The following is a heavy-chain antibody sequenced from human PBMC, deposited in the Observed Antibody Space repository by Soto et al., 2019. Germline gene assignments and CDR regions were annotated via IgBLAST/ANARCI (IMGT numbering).Heavy chain of an antibody. CDR3: ANSTIFGVVPEADYYGMDV. CDR2: ISAYNGNT. D-gene: IGHD3-3*01. J-gene: IGHJ6*02. V-gene: IGHV1-18*01. Sequence: GASVKVSCKASGYTFTSYGISWVRQAPGQGLEWMGWISAYNGNTNYAQKLQGRVTMTTDTSTSTAYMELRSLRSDDTAVYYCANSTIFGVVPEADYYGMDVWGQGTTVTVSS. CDR1: GYTFTSYG.